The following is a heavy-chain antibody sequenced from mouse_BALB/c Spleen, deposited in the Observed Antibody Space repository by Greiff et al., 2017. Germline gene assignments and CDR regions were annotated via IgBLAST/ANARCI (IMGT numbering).Heavy chain of an antibody. V-gene: IGHV1-69*02. CDR3: ARGMEVRPHFDY. CDR1: GYTFTSYW. D-gene: IGHD2-14*01. Sequence: QVQLQQPGAELVKPGAPVKLSCKASGYTFTSYWMNWVKQRPGRGLEWIGRIDPSDSETHYNQKFKDKATLTVDKSSSTAYIQLSSLTSEDSAVYYCARGMEVRPHFDYWGQGTTLTVSS. J-gene: IGHJ2*01. CDR2: IDPSDSET.